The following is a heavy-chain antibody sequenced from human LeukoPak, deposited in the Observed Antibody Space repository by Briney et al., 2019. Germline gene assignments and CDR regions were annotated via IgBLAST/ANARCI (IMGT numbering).Heavy chain of an antibody. D-gene: IGHD5-12*01. CDR1: GGTFSSYA. CDR2: IIPILGIA. J-gene: IGHJ3*02. CDR3: ARVEMATLWHAFDI. Sequence: SVKVSCKASGGTFSSYAISWVRPAPGQGLEWMGRIIPILGIANYAQKSQGRVTITADKSTSTAYMELSSLRSEDTAVYYCARVEMATLWHAFDIWGQGTMVTVSS. V-gene: IGHV1-69*04.